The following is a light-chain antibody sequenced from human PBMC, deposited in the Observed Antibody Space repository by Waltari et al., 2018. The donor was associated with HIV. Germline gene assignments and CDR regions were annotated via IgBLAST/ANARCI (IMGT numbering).Light chain of an antibody. CDR2: SAF. CDR3: QQADSFPHT. Sequence: DIQMAQSPSNVSAFVGAPVTITCRAIRDISTSLPWYQFKPGRVPKLLIYSAFRLETGVSSRFGGSGSGTEFTLTITSLQPEDFATYYCQQADSFPHTFGGGTRV. CDR1: RDISTS. V-gene: IGKV1-12*01. J-gene: IGKJ4*01.